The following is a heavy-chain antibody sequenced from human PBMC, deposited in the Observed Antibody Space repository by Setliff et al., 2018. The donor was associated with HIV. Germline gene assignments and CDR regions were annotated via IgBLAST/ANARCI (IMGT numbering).Heavy chain of an antibody. V-gene: IGHV3-23*01. CDR2: ISGSGGGT. D-gene: IGHD1-26*01. CDR3: AKASVVNVVATTIWF. CDR1: GFTFSSYA. J-gene: IGHJ4*02. Sequence: GGSLRLSCAASGFTFSSYAMSWIRQAPGKGLEWVSSISGSGGGTYYEDSVKGRFTISRDNSKNTLYLQMNSLRAEDTAVYYCAKASVVNVVATTIWFWGQGTLVTVSS.